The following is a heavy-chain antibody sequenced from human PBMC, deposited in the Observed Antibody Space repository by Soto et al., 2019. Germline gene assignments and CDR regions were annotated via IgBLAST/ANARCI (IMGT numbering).Heavy chain of an antibody. CDR3: ARGPTGWYGYDY. CDR2: INSDASTK. J-gene: IGHJ4*02. Sequence: EVQLVESGGGLVQPGGSLRLSCVASGFTFRSSWMHWVRQAPGKGLVWVSRINSDASTKNYADYVEGRFTIARDNAENTLDLQMDSLTAEDAAVYYCARGPTGWYGYDYWGQGTLVTVSS. D-gene: IGHD6-19*01. V-gene: IGHV3-74*01. CDR1: GFTFRSSW.